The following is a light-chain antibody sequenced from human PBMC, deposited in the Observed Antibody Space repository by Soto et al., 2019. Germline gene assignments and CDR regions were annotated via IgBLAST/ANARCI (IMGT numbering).Light chain of an antibody. Sequence: QSALTQPASVSGSPGQSITISCTGTSSDVGRYNYVSWYQQHPGKVPKLMIYDVSNRPSGVSNRFSGSKSGNTASLTISGLQADDEADYYCSSFTSSNTVVFGGGTKLTVL. V-gene: IGLV2-14*03. CDR1: SSDVGRYNY. J-gene: IGLJ3*02. CDR3: SSFTSSNTVV. CDR2: DVS.